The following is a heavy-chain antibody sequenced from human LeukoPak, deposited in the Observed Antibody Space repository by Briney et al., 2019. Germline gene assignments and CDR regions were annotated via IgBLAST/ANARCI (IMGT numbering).Heavy chain of an antibody. J-gene: IGHJ5*02. D-gene: IGHD3-9*01. CDR1: GYTFNNYG. CDR2: VTSYNGDT. V-gene: IGHV1-18*01. CDR3: AKDWHILTGRNCFDP. Sequence: ASVKVSCKASGYTFNNYGISWVRQAPGQGLEWMGWVTSYNGDTNYAQKFQGRVTMSTDTSTSKAYMGLRSLRFDDTAIYYCAKDWHILTGRNCFDPWGQGTLVTVSS.